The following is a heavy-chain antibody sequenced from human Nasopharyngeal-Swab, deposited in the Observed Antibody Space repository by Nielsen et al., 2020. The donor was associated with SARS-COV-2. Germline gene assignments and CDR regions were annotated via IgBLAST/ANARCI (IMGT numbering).Heavy chain of an antibody. CDR3: ARGNAFSGSYYGRGVVDY. CDR2: ISSSSSTI. Sequence: GESLKISCAASGFTFSSYSMNWVRQAPGKGLEWVSYISSSSSTIYYADSVKGRFTISRDNAKNSLYLQMNSLRDEDTAVYYCARGNAFSGSYYGRGVVDYWGQGTLVTVSS. CDR1: GFTFSSYS. D-gene: IGHD1-26*01. V-gene: IGHV3-48*02. J-gene: IGHJ4*02.